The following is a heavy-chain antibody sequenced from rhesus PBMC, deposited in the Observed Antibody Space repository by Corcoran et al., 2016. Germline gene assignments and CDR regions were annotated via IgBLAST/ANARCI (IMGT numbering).Heavy chain of an antibody. D-gene: IGHD4-35*01. CDR2: IYGGSGST. CDR1: GYSISSGYG. J-gene: IGHJ4*01. Sequence: QVQLQESGPGLVKPSETLFLTGAVSGYSISSGYGGGWIRQPPGKGLGWIGQIYGGSGSTYYNPSLKSRVTVSKDTSKIQFSLKLSSVTAADTAVYYCARMTTVTNIDYWGQGVLVTVSS. CDR3: ARMTTVTNIDY. V-gene: IGHV4-127*01.